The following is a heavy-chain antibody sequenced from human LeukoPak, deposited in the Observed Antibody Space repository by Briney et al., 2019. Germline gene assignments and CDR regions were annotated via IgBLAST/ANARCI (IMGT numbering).Heavy chain of an antibody. D-gene: IGHD6-19*01. CDR3: ARGRYSSGWYRIRAQYFEH. CDR2: RNPNSGNT. J-gene: IGHJ1*01. CDR1: GYTFTSYG. V-gene: IGHV1-8*01. Sequence: ASVKVSCKASGYTFTSYGINWVGQATGQGLEWMGWRNPNSGNTGYAQKFQGRVTMTRNTSISTAYMELSSLRSEDTAVYYCARGRYSSGWYRIRAQYFEHWGQGTLVTVSS.